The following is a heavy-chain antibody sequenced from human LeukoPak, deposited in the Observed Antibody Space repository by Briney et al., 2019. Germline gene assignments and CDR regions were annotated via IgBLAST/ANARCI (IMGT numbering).Heavy chain of an antibody. J-gene: IGHJ4*02. V-gene: IGHV3-7*01. Sequence: GGSRRLSCAASGFTFSSYWMSWVRQAPGKGLEWVANIKQDGSEKYYVDSVKGRFTISRDNAKNSLYLQMNSLRAEDTAVYYCASPWSSSPFDYWGQGTLVTVSS. CDR3: ASPWSSSPFDY. D-gene: IGHD6-6*01. CDR2: IKQDGSEK. CDR1: GFTFSSYW.